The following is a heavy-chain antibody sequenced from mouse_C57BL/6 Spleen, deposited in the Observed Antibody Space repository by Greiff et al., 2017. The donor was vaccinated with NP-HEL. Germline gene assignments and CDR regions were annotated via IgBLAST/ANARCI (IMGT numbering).Heavy chain of an antibody. CDR1: GYTFTDYN. CDR2: INPNNGGT. CDR3: ARSTQLRLHFDY. D-gene: IGHD3-2*02. Sequence: DVKLQESGPELVKPGASVKIPCKASGYTFTDYNMDWVKQSHGKSLEWIGDINPNNGGTIYNQKFKGKATLTVDKSSSTAYMELRSLTSEDTAVYYCARSTQLRLHFDYWGQGTTLTVSS. J-gene: IGHJ2*01. V-gene: IGHV1-18*01.